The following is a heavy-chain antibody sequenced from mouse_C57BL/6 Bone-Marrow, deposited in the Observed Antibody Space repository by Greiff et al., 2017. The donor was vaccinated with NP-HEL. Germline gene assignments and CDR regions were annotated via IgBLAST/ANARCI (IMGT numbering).Heavy chain of an antibody. CDR3: ARAIYYYGRSYVCYWYFDV. V-gene: IGHV1-9*01. D-gene: IGHD1-1*01. CDR2: ILPGSGST. Sequence: QVQLQQSGAELMKPGASVKLSCKATGYTFTGYWIEWVKQRPGHGLEWIGEILPGSGSTNYNEKFKGKATFTADTSSNTAYMQLSSLTTEDSAIYYCARAIYYYGRSYVCYWYFDVWGTGTTVTVSS. J-gene: IGHJ1*03. CDR1: GYTFTGYW.